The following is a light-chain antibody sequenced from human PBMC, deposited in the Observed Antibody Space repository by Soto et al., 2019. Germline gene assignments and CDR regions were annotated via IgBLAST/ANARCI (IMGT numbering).Light chain of an antibody. Sequence: EVVLTQSPDTLSLSPGETATLSCRASQDVSIYVAWYQKRPGQPPRLVVYDASKRATGIPARFSGSGSGTDFTLPIATLEPEDLGVYYCQQRRNWPTFGGGTKVEI. V-gene: IGKV3-11*01. J-gene: IGKJ4*01. CDR3: QQRRNWPT. CDR2: DAS. CDR1: QDVSIY.